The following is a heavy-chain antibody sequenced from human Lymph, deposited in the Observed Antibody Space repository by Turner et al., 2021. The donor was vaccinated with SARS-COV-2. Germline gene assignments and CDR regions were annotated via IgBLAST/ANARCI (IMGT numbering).Heavy chain of an antibody. V-gene: IGHV3-53*02. CDR3: ARDLGTYGMDV. D-gene: IGHD6-13*01. Sequence: EVQLVATGGGLIQPGGSLRLSCAASGIIVSRNYMNWVRQAPGKGLEWVSVIYSGGTTYYADSVKGRFTISRDNSKNTLDLQMNSLRVEDTAVYYCARDLGTYGMDVWGQGTTVTVSS. CDR1: GIIVSRNY. J-gene: IGHJ6*02. CDR2: IYSGGTT.